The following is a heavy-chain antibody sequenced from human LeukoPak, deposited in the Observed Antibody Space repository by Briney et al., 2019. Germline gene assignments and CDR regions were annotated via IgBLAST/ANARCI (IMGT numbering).Heavy chain of an antibody. V-gene: IGHV1-69*05. CDR3: ARGEGRRDGYNPLPY. CDR1: GGTFSSYA. CDR2: IIPIFGTA. Sequence: SVKVSCKASGGTFSSYAISWVRQAPGQGLEWMGGIIPIFGTANYAQKFQGRVTITTDESTSTAYMELSSLRSEVMAVYYCARGEGRRDGYNPLPYSGQGTLVTVSS. J-gene: IGHJ4*02. D-gene: IGHD5-24*01.